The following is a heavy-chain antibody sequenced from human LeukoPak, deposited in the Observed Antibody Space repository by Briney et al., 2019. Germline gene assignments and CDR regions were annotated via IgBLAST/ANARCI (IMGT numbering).Heavy chain of an antibody. Sequence: GGSLRLSCAASGFTFSSYAMHWVRQAPGKGLEWVAVISYDGSNKYCADSMKGRFTISRDNSKNTLYLQMNSLRAEDTAVYYCAREGSVYGDGMDVWGQGTTVTVSS. CDR2: ISYDGSNK. J-gene: IGHJ6*02. D-gene: IGHD4-17*01. V-gene: IGHV3-30-3*01. CDR1: GFTFSSYA. CDR3: AREGSVYGDGMDV.